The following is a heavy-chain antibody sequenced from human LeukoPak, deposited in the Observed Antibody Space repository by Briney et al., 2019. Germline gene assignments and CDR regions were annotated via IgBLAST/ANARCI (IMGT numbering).Heavy chain of an antibody. CDR2: ISGDGT. J-gene: IGHJ4*02. CDR1: GFTFSVYG. Sequence: PGGSLRLSCAASGFTFSVYGMSWVRQAPGKGLEWVSAISGDGTYYADSVKGRFTVSRDNSENTLFLQMNSLRAEDTAVYYCAKDETISGVNYFYYWGQGTLVTVSS. CDR3: AKDETISGVNYFYY. D-gene: IGHD3-3*01. V-gene: IGHV3-23*01.